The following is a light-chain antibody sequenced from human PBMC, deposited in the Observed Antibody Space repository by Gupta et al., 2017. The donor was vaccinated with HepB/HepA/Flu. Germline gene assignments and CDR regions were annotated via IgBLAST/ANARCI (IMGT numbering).Light chain of an antibody. V-gene: IGLV2-14*03. J-gene: IGLJ1*01. CDR2: DVS. Sequence: QSALTQPASVSGSPGQSITISCTGTSSDVGGYNYVSWYQQQPGKAPKLMIYDVSNRPSGVSNRFSGSKSGNTASLTISGLQAEDEADYYCSSYTGSSLYVFGTGTKVTVL. CDR1: SSDVGGYNY. CDR3: SSYTGSSLYV.